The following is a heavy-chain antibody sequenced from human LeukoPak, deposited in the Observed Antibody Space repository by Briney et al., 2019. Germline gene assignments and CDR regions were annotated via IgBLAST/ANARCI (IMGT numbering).Heavy chain of an antibody. CDR3: TAAGIAWYYYYAMDV. D-gene: IGHD6-13*01. CDR1: GFTFSGSA. V-gene: IGHV3-15*01. Sequence: PGGSLRLSCAASGFTFSGSAMHWVRQASGKGLEWVGRIKSKTDGGTTDYAEPVKGRFTISRDDSKNTLYLQMHSLKTEDTAVYYCTAAGIAWYYYYAMDVWGQGTTVTVSS. J-gene: IGHJ6*02. CDR2: IKSKTDGGTT.